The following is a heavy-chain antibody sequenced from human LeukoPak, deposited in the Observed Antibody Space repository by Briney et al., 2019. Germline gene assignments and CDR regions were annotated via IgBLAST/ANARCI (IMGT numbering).Heavy chain of an antibody. V-gene: IGHV4-30-4*01. D-gene: IGHD3-3*02. J-gene: IGHJ4*02. CDR2: IYYSGST. Sequence: PSQTLSLTCTVSGGSIRSGDYSWSWIRQPPGKGLEWIGYIYYSGSTYYNPSLKSRVTISVDTSKSQFSLNLSSLTAADTAVYYCARGGDSKHLVNWGQGTLVTVSS. CDR1: GGSIRSGDYS. CDR3: ARGGDSKHLVN.